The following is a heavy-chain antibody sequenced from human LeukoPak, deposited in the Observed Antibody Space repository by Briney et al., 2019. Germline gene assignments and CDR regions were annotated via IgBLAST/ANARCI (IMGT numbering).Heavy chain of an antibody. Sequence: SETLSLTCAVYGGFFSGYYWSWIRQPRGKGLEWIGEFNHSGITIYNPSLKSRVTILVDTSKNQFSLKLSSVTAADTAVYYCARIGLTMVRGVIIWVFDYWGQGTLVTVSS. J-gene: IGHJ4*02. V-gene: IGHV4-34*01. CDR3: ARIGLTMVRGVIIWVFDY. CDR1: GGFFSGYY. D-gene: IGHD3-10*01. CDR2: FNHSGIT.